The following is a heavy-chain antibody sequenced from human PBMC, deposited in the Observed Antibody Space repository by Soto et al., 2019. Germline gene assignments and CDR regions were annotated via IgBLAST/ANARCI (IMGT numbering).Heavy chain of an antibody. J-gene: IGHJ6*03. D-gene: IGHD2-2*02. V-gene: IGHV4-59*08. CDR2: IYYSGST. CDR3: ARHTTGYCSSTSCYTTNYYYYYMDV. CDR1: GGSISSHY. Sequence: SETLPLTCTVSGGSISSHYWSWIRQPPGKGLEWIGYIYYSGSTNYNPSLKSRVTISVDTSKNQFSLKLSSVTAADTAVYYCARHTTGYCSSTSCYTTNYYYYYMDVWGKATTVTVSS.